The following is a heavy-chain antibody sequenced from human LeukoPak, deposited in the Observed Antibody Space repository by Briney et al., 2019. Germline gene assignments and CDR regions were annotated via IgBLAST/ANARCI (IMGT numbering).Heavy chain of an antibody. CDR2: FDPEDGET. J-gene: IGHJ5*02. CDR1: GYTLTELS. V-gene: IGHV1-24*01. Sequence: ASVNVSCKVSGYTLTELSMHWVRQAPGKGLEWMGGFDPEDGETIYAQKFQGRVTMTEDTSTDTAYMELSSLGSEDSAVYYCATRGFRGPYPWGQGTLVTVSS. D-gene: IGHD3-10*01. CDR3: ATRGFRGPYP.